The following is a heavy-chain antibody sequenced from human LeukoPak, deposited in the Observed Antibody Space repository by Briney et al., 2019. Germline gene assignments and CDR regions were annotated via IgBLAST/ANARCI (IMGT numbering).Heavy chain of an antibody. D-gene: IGHD3-10*01. CDR3: ARHRVEDGSGSYYPHPFDY. V-gene: IGHV4-38-2*02. CDR2: IYYSGST. Sequence: SETLSLPCTVSGYSISSGYYWGWIRQLPGKGLEWIGYIYYSGSTNYNPSLKSRVTISVDTSKNQFSLKLSSVTAADTAVYYCARHRVEDGSGSYYPHPFDYWGQGTLVTVSS. CDR1: GYSISSGYY. J-gene: IGHJ4*02.